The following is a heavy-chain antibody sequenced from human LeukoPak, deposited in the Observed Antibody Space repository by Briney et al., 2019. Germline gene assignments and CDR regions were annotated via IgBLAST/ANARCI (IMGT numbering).Heavy chain of an antibody. J-gene: IGHJ4*02. D-gene: IGHD6-19*01. CDR3: ARVDYGSGCDS. V-gene: IGHV3-64*01. Sequence: GGSLRLSCTVSGFTVSSNSWSWVRQAPGKGLEFVSAISSNGGSTYYAKSVKGRFTISRDISKNTLYLQMGSLRPEDMAVYYCARVDYGSGCDSWGQGTLVTVSS. CDR1: GFTVSSNS. CDR2: ISSNGGST.